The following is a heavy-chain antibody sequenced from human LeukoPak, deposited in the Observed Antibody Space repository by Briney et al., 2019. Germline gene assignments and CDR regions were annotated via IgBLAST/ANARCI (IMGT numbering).Heavy chain of an antibody. Sequence: GGSLRLSCAASGFIFSTYGMHWVRQAPGKGLEWVAVISHDGSNKFYADSVKGRFTISRDNSKNTLYLQMNSLRAEDTAVYYCARESYSSGYCYDYWGQGTLVTVSS. D-gene: IGHD3-22*01. V-gene: IGHV3-30*03. CDR2: ISHDGSNK. CDR3: ARESYSSGYCYDY. CDR1: GFIFSTYG. J-gene: IGHJ4*02.